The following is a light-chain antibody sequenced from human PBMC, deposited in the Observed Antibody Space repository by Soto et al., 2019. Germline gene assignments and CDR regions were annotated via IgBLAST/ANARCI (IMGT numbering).Light chain of an antibody. CDR1: QTISRNY. J-gene: IGKJ4*01. Sequence: IVLTQSPVTLSLSRRERVTLSCTASQTISRNYLAWYQQKPGLAPRLIMYHGSRRATGIPARFSGSGYGADFNLTISSLETEDFAVYYCQQRSNWPLTFGGGTKVDIK. V-gene: IGKV3-11*01. CDR3: QQRSNWPLT. CDR2: HGS.